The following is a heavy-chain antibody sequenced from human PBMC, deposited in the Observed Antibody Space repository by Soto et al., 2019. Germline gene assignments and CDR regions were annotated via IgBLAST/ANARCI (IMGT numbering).Heavy chain of an antibody. CDR1: GFTFSSYG. CDR3: ANHEPPLCGGDCSFNEY. J-gene: IGHJ4*02. D-gene: IGHD2-21*02. V-gene: IGHV3-30*18. Sequence: LRLSCAASGFTFSSYGMHWVRQAPGKGLEWVAVISYDGSNKYYADSVKGRFTISRDNSKNTLYLQMNSLRAEDTAVYYCANHEPPLCGGDCSFNEYWGQGTLVTVSS. CDR2: ISYDGSNK.